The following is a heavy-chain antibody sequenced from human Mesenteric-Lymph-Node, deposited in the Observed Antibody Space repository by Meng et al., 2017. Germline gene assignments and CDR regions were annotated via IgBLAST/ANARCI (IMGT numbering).Heavy chain of an antibody. V-gene: IGHV3-30*03. CDR1: GFTFSSSW. CDR3: ARVHSNYYDSSGDLDY. Sequence: GGSLRLSCAASGFTFSSSWMHWVCQAPGKGLEWVAVISYDGSNKYYADSVKGRFTISRDNSKNTLYLQMNSLRAEDTAVYYCARVHSNYYDSSGDLDYWGQGTLVTVSS. D-gene: IGHD3-22*01. J-gene: IGHJ4*02. CDR2: ISYDGSNK.